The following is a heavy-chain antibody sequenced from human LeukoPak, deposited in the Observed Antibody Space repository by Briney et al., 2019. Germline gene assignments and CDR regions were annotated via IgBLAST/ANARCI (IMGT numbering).Heavy chain of an antibody. CDR3: ARGMITFGGVIVNYYYYYMDV. D-gene: IGHD3-16*02. V-gene: IGHV1-8*01. CDR1: GYTFTSYD. CDR2: MNPNSGNT. Sequence: ASVKVSCKASGYTFTSYDINWLRQATGQGLEWMGWMNPNSGNTGYAQKFQGRVTMTRNTSISTAYMELSSLRSEDTAVYYCARGMITFGGVIVNYYYYYMDVWGKGTTVTVSS. J-gene: IGHJ6*03.